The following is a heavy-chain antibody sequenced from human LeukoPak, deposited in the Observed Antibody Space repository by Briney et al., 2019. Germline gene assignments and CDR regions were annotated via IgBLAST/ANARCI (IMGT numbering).Heavy chain of an antibody. CDR2: IYWDDDQ. CDR1: GFSLSTSGVG. D-gene: IGHD3-10*01. V-gene: IGHV2-5*02. CDR3: AQYGSGSRQSYYFDY. Sequence: SGPTLVKPTQTLTLTCTFSGFSLSTSGVGVGWIRQPPGKALEWLALIYWDDDQRYSPSLKSRLTITKDTSKNQVVLTMTNMDPVDTATHYCAQYGSGSRQSYYFDYWGQGTLVTVSS. J-gene: IGHJ4*02.